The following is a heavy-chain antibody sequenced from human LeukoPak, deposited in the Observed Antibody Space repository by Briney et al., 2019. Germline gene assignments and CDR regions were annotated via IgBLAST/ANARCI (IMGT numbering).Heavy chain of an antibody. Sequence: SETLSLTCTDPGGSISSYYWNWVRQPPGKGLEWVGYIYYSGRTIYNPSLKSRVTTSLETSKNKFSLRLSSMTAADTAVYYYARGLSAYSYGYYFDYWGQGTLVTVSS. CDR3: ARGLSAYSYGYYFDY. CDR2: IYYSGRT. CDR1: GGSISSYY. D-gene: IGHD5-18*01. V-gene: IGHV4-59*01. J-gene: IGHJ4*02.